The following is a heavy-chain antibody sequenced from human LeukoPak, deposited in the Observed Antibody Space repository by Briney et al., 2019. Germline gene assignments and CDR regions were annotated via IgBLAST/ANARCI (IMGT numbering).Heavy chain of an antibody. D-gene: IGHD2/OR15-2a*01. CDR1: GFTFSTYW. Sequence: GGSLRLSCAASGFTFSTYWMHWVRQAPGKGLVWVSRINSDGSSTTYADSVKGRFTISRDNAKNTLYLQMNSLRAEDTAVYYCAKTSSPYYFDYWGQGTLVTVSS. CDR3: AKTSSPYYFDY. J-gene: IGHJ4*02. CDR2: INSDGSST. V-gene: IGHV3-74*01.